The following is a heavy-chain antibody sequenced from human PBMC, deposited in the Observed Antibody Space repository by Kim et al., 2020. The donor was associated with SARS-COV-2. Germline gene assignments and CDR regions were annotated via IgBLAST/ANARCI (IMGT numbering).Heavy chain of an antibody. CDR2: ST. CDR3: ARHRMATIYY. Sequence: STYYNPSLKSRVTISVDTSKNQFSLKLSSVTAADTAVYYCARHRMATIYYWGQGTLVTVSS. J-gene: IGHJ4*02. D-gene: IGHD5-12*01. V-gene: IGHV4-39*01.